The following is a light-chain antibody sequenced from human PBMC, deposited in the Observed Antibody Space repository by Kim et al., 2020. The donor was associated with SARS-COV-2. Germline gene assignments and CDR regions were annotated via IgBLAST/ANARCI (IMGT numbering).Light chain of an antibody. V-gene: IGLV6-57*01. CDR3: QSYDTSSHV. J-gene: IGLJ2*01. CDR1: SGSIATYY. Sequence: NFMLTQPHSVSESPGETVTISCTRSSGSIATYYVQWYQQRPGSSPTTVIYEHNQRPSGVPDRFTGSIDTSSNSASLTISGLQTEDEADYFCQSYDTSSHVFGGGTKLTVL. CDR2: EHN.